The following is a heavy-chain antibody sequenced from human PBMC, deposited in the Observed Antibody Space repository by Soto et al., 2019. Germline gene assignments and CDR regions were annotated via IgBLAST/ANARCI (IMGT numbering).Heavy chain of an antibody. V-gene: IGHV4-59*08. CDR3: ARHARYYDILTGYSTLSWFDP. J-gene: IGHJ5*02. Sequence: PSETLSLTYTVSGGSISTYYWSWIRQPPGKGLEWIGYIYYSGSTNYNPSHKSRVTISVDTSKNQFSLKLSSVTAADTAVYYCARHARYYDILTGYSTLSWFDPWGQGTLVTVS. CDR2: IYYSGST. D-gene: IGHD3-9*01. CDR1: GGSISTYY.